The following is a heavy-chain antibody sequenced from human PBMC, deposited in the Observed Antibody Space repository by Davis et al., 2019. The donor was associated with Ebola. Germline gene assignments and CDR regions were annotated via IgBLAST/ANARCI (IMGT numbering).Heavy chain of an antibody. D-gene: IGHD5-18*01. CDR3: ARGSVGGYSYGLIDY. CDR2: INPNSGGT. CDR1: GYTFTSYD. J-gene: IGHJ4*02. V-gene: IGHV1-2*06. Sequence: ASVKVSCKASGYTFTSYDINWVRQATGQGLEWMGRINPNSGGTNYAQTFQGRVTMTRDTSTSTAYMELRSLRSDDTAVYYCARGSVGGYSYGLIDYWGQGTLVTVSS.